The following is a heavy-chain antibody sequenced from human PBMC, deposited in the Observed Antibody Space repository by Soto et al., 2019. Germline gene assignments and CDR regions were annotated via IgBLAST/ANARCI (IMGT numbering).Heavy chain of an antibody. CDR1: GSTFSSYA. Sequence: QPXGSLILPCTASGSTFSSYAMSWVRQAPGKGLEWVSAISGSGGSTYYADSVKGRFTISRDNSKNTLYLQMNSLRAEDTAVYYCAKGDSNWGAFDYWGQGTLVTVSS. V-gene: IGHV3-23*01. J-gene: IGHJ4*02. CDR2: ISGSGGST. D-gene: IGHD7-27*01. CDR3: AKGDSNWGAFDY.